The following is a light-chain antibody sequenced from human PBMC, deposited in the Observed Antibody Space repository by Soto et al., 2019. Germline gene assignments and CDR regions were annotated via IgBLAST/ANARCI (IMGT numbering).Light chain of an antibody. V-gene: IGLV4-69*01. CDR1: SGHSNYA. CDR2: LNSDGSH. Sequence: QLVLTQSPSASASLGASVKLTCTLSSGHSNYAIAWHQQQPEKGPRYLMKLNSDGSHTKGDGIPDRFSGSSSGAERYLTISSLQSEDEADYYCQTWGTAIWVFGGGTKVTVL. CDR3: QTWGTAIWV. J-gene: IGLJ3*02.